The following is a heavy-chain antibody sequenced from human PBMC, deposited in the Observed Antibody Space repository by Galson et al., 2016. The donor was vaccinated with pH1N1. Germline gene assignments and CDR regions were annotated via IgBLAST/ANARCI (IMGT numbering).Heavy chain of an antibody. J-gene: IGHJ6*02. CDR1: GGSISSHY. V-gene: IGHV4-59*06. CDR2: ISHSGST. Sequence: SETLSLTCTVSGGSISSHYWSWIRQHPGKGLEWIGDISHSGSTYHNPSLKSRLTLSVDTSNNQFSLKLNSVTAADTAVYYCARAYRDKLGTDSRDYHSMDVWGQGTTVTVSS. CDR3: ARAYRDKLGTDSRDYHSMDV. D-gene: IGHD3-22*01.